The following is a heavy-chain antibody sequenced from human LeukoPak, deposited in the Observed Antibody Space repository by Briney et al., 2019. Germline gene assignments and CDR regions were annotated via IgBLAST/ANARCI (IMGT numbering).Heavy chain of an antibody. J-gene: IGHJ4*02. CDR1: GFTFSSYW. V-gene: IGHV3-74*01. D-gene: IGHD3-10*01. CDR2: ISGDESST. CDR3: AGGSTLDRGLVYY. Sequence: GGSLRLSCAASGFTFSSYWMHWVRQAPGKGLAWVSRISGDESSTSYADSVKGRFTISRDNAKNTLFLQMNSLRAEDTAVYYCAGGSTLDRGLVYYWGQGTLVTVSS.